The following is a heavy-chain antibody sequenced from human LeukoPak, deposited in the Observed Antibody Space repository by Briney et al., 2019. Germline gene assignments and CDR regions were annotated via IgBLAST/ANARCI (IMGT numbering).Heavy chain of an antibody. CDR2: ISAYNGNT. CDR1: GITFSSYA. J-gene: IGHJ4*02. D-gene: IGHD3-22*01. CDR3: ARDLSYYDSSGLAY. V-gene: IGHV1-18*01. Sequence: PGGSLRLSCAASGITFSSYAMSWVRQAPGKGLEWMGWISAYNGNTNYAQKLQGRVTMTTDTSTSTAYMELRSLRSDDTAVYYCARDLSYYDSSGLAYWGQGTLVTVSS.